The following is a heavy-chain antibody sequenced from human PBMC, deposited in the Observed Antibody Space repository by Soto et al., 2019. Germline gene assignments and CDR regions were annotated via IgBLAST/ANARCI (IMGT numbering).Heavy chain of an antibody. J-gene: IGHJ5*02. Sequence: ASVKVSCKASGYTFTSYGISWVRQAPGQGLECMGWISAYNGNTNYAQKLQGRVTMTTDTSTSTAYMELRSLRSDDTAVYYCARGTHYSSSWHLLTWGQGTLVTVSS. D-gene: IGHD6-13*01. CDR2: ISAYNGNT. V-gene: IGHV1-18*01. CDR1: GYTFTSYG. CDR3: ARGTHYSSSWHLLT.